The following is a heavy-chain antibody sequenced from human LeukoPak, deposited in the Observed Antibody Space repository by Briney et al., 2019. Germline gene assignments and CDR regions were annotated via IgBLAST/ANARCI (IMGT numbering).Heavy chain of an antibody. J-gene: IGHJ2*01. CDR2: ISYSGST. D-gene: IGHD1-26*01. CDR3: ARRVYSGSYNWYFDL. V-gene: IGHV4-34*01. Sequence: PSETLSLTCAVYGGSFSGYYWSWIRQPPGKGLEWIGSISYSGSTYNNPSLKSRVTISVDTSKNQFSLKLSSETAPDTAVYYCARRVYSGSYNWYFDLWGRGTLVTVSS. CDR1: GGSFSGYY.